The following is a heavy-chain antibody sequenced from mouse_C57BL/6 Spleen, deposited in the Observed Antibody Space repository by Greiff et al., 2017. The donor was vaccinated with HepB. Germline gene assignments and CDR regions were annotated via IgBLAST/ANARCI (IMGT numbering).Heavy chain of an antibody. Sequence: VQLQQSGAELVMPGASVKLSCKASGYTFTSYWMHWMKQRPGQGLEWIGEIDPSDSYTNYNQKFKGKSTLTVDKSSSTAYMQLSSLTSEDSAVYYCARYDYDVLYAMDYWGQGTSVTVSS. CDR1: GYTFTSYW. J-gene: IGHJ4*01. D-gene: IGHD2-4*01. V-gene: IGHV1-69*01. CDR3: ARYDYDVLYAMDY. CDR2: IDPSDSYT.